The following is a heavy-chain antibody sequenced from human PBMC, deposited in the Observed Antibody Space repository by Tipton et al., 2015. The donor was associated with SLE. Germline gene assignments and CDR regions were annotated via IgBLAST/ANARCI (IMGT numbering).Heavy chain of an antibody. CDR3: AKEYLPNYDSSGSLAY. CDR1: GFTFSSYG. Sequence: QLVQSRGGVVQPGRSLRLSCAASGFTFSSYGMHWVRQAPGKGLEWVAVIWYDGSNKYYADSVKGRFTISRDNSKNTLYLQMNSLRAEDTAVYYCAKEYLPNYDSSGSLAYWGQGTLVTVSS. J-gene: IGHJ4*02. CDR2: IWYDGSNK. D-gene: IGHD3-22*01. V-gene: IGHV3-33*06.